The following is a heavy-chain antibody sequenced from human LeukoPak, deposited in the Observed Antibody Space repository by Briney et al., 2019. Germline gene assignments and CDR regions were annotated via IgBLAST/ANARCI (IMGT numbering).Heavy chain of an antibody. D-gene: IGHD6-25*01. CDR3: ARDSSGPLNWFDP. CDR2: IHPNSDDT. V-gene: IGHV1-2*02. CDR1: GYTFSDYY. J-gene: IGHJ5*02. Sequence: ASVTVSCKASGYTFSDYYIHWVRQAPGQGLEWMGSIHPNSDDTNYSQKFQGRVTMTRDTSMKTAYMDLSRLTSDDTAVYYCARDSSGPLNWFDPWGQGTLVTVSS.